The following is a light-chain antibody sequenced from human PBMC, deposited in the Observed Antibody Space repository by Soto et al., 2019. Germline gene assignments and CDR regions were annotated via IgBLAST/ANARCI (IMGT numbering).Light chain of an antibody. CDR3: QQYGSSLRT. CDR2: ATI. Sequence: EIVLTQSPGTLSLSPGERATLSCRASQSVSAGYLAWYQQKPGQAPRLLIYATINRATGIPDRFSGSGSGTDFSLTISRLEPEDFAVYYCQQYGSSLRTFGQGTKVDIK. CDR1: QSVSAGY. J-gene: IGKJ1*01. V-gene: IGKV3-20*01.